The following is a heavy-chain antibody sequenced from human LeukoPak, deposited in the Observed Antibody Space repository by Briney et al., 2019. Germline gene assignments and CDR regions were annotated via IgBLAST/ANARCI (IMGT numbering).Heavy chain of an antibody. Sequence: ASVKVSRKASGGTFSSYAISWVRQAPGQGLEWMGGIIPIFGTANYAQKFQGRVTNTADESTSTAYLELSSLRSEDTAVYYCARVSYDYSNYVSLDYWGQGTLVTVSS. CDR2: IIPIFGTA. J-gene: IGHJ4*02. CDR1: GGTFSSYA. CDR3: ARVSYDYSNYVSLDY. V-gene: IGHV1-69*13. D-gene: IGHD4-11*01.